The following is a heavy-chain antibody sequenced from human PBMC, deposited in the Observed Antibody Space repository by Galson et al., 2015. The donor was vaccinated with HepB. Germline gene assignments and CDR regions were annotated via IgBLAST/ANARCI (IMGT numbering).Heavy chain of an antibody. CDR1: GFTFSSYW. CDR2: IKQDGSEK. J-gene: IGHJ2*01. Sequence: SLRLSCAASGFTFSSYWMSWVRQAPGKGLEWVANIKQDGSEKYYVDSVKGRFTISRDNAKNSLYLQMNSLRAEDTAVYYCAVDRWGYSYGYRVEWYFDLWGRGTLVTVSS. D-gene: IGHD5-18*01. V-gene: IGHV3-7*03. CDR3: AVDRWGYSYGYRVEWYFDL.